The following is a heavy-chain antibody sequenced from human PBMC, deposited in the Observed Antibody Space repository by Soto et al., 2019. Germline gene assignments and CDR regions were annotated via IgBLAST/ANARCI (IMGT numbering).Heavy chain of an antibody. V-gene: IGHV1-18*01. D-gene: IGHD3-3*01. CDR2: ISAYDGNT. J-gene: IGHJ6*02. CDR3: AREVFRFLEWLSNGMDV. CDR1: GYTFTSYG. Sequence: QVQLVQSGAEVKKPGAAVKVSCKASGYTFTSYGISWVRQAPGQGLAWMGWISAYDGNTNYAHKLQGRVTVTTDTSTSTAYMELRSLRSDDTAVYDCAREVFRFLEWLSNGMDVWGQGTTVTVSS.